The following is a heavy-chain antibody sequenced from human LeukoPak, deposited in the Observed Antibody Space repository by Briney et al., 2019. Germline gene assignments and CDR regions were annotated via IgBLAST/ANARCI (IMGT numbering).Heavy chain of an antibody. D-gene: IGHD2-15*01. J-gene: IGHJ4*02. CDR3: ARDRGYCSGSSCYSNYFDY. V-gene: IGHV3-33*01. CDR1: GFTFSIYG. CDR2: IWAGGSNT. Sequence: GGSLRLSCAASGFTFSIYGMHWVRQAPGKGLEWVALIWAGGSNTFYTDSVKGRISISRDDSKNTLYLQMNSRRDEDTAVYYCARDRGYCSGSSCYSNYFDYWGQGTLVTVSS.